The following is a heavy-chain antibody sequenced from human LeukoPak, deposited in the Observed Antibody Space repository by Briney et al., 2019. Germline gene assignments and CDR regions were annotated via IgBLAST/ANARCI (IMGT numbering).Heavy chain of an antibody. CDR1: GFSVSSNY. D-gene: IGHD3-10*01. J-gene: IGHJ4*02. CDR3: AKLWFGELLDYFDY. V-gene: IGHV3-53*01. CDR2: IYTGGSA. Sequence: GGSLRLSCAASGFSVSSNYMSWVRQAPGKGLEWVSSIYTGGSAYYADSVEGRFTISRDSSKNTLYLQMNSLRAEDTAVYYCAKLWFGELLDYFDYWGQGTLVTVSS.